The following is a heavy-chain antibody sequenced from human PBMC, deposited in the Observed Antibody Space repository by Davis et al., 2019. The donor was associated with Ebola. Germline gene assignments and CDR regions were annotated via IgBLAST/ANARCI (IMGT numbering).Heavy chain of an antibody. V-gene: IGHV3-21*01. D-gene: IGHD3-22*01. CDR1: GFTFSTYS. J-gene: IGHJ6*01. CDR3: ARFLRNRHTYYYDSSGTYMDV. CDR2: ISSDSDYI. Sequence: GGSLRLSCAASGFTFSTYSMSWVRQAPGKGLEWVSSISSDSDYIYYADSAKGRFTISRDNAKNSLYLQMNSLRAEDTAVYYCARFLRNRHTYYYDSSGTYMDVWGKGPRSPSPQ.